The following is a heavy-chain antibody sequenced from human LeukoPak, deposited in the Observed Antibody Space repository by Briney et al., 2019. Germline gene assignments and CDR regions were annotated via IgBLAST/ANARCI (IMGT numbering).Heavy chain of an antibody. CDR3: ARVKNHRGIAVAGSDY. V-gene: IGHV3-30*02. J-gene: IGHJ4*02. D-gene: IGHD6-13*01. CDR1: GFTFSSYG. CDR2: IRYDGSNK. Sequence: PGGSLRLSCAASGFTFSSYGMHWVRQAPGKGLEWVAFIRYDGSNKYYADSVKGRFTISRDNAKNSLYLQMSSLRAEDTAVYYCARVKNHRGIAVAGSDYWGQGTLVTVSS.